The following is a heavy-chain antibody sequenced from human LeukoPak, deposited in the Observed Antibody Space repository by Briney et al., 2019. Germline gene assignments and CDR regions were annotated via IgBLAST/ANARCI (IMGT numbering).Heavy chain of an antibody. D-gene: IGHD2-15*01. CDR3: ARDRSVVVVAATRGNWFDP. CDR2: INPSGGST. CDR1: GYTFTSYY. J-gene: IGHJ5*02. Sequence: GASVKVSCKASGYTFTSYYMHWVRQAPGQGLEWMGIINPSGGSTSYPQKFQGRVTMTRDTSTSTVYMELSSLRSEDTAVYYCARDRSVVVVAATRGNWFDPWGQGTLVTVSS. V-gene: IGHV1-46*01.